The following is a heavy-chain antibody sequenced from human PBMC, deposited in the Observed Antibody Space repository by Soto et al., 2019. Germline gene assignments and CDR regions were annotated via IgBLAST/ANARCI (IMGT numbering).Heavy chain of an antibody. V-gene: IGHV1-2*04. D-gene: IGHD1-1*01. Sequence: QVQLVQSGAEVKKPGASVKVSCKASGYTFTGYYMHWVRQAPGQGLEWMGWINPNSGGTNYAQKFQGWVTMTRDTSISTAYMELSRLRSDDTAVYYCARDQLRGTGNDAFDIWGQGTMVTVSS. CDR2: INPNSGGT. CDR3: ARDQLRGTGNDAFDI. CDR1: GYTFTGYY. J-gene: IGHJ3*02.